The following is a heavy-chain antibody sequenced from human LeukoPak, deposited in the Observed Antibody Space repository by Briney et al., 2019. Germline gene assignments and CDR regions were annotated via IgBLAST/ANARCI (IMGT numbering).Heavy chain of an antibody. V-gene: IGHV5-51*01. CDR2: IYPADSDT. D-gene: IGHD2/OR15-2a*01. CDR1: GYSFISYW. Sequence: GESLKISCKASGYSFISYWIAWVRQMPGKGLEWMGTIYPADSDTRYSPSFQGQVTISADKSISTAYLQWSSLKASDTAMYYCARQGVVVSMDYWGQGTLVTVSS. J-gene: IGHJ4*02. CDR3: ARQGVVVSMDY.